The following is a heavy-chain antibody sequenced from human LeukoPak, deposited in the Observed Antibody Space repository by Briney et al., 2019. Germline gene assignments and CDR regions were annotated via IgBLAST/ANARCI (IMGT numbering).Heavy chain of an antibody. V-gene: IGHV4-30-4*01. D-gene: IGHD4-17*01. CDR3: ARAGYGDYDYYGMDV. J-gene: IGHJ6*02. CDR2: IYYSGST. Sequence: PSETLSLTCTVSGGSISSGDYYWSWIRQPPGKGLEWIGYIYYSGSTHYNPSLKSRVTISVDTSKNQFSLKLSSVTAADTAVYYCARAGYGDYDYYGMDVWGQGTTVTVSS. CDR1: GGSISSGDYY.